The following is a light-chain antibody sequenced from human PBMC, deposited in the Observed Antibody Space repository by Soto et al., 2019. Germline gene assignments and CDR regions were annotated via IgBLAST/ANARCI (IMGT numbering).Light chain of an antibody. Sequence: DIQMTQSPSTLSASVGDRVTITCRASQSISSWLAWYQQKPGKAPKLLIYKASSLESGVPSRFSGSGSGTEFTLTISSLQPNDFPTYYSQQYNSYSWTFGQGTKVEIK. J-gene: IGKJ1*01. V-gene: IGKV1-5*03. CDR2: KAS. CDR3: QQYNSYSWT. CDR1: QSISSW.